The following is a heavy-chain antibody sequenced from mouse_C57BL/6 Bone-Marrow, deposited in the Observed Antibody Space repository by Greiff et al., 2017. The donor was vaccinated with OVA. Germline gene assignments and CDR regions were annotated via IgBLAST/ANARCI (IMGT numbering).Heavy chain of an antibody. D-gene: IGHD1-1*01. CDR1: GYTFTSYW. CDR3: ARGGFYYYGSSVFYFDY. Sequence: QVQLQQPGAELVKPGASVKLSCKASGYTFTSYWMQWVKQRPGQGLEWIGEIDPSDSYTNSNQKFKGKATLTVDTSSSTAYMQLISLTSEDSAVYYCARGGFYYYGSSVFYFDYWGQGTTLTVSS. J-gene: IGHJ2*01. V-gene: IGHV1-50*01. CDR2: IDPSDSYT.